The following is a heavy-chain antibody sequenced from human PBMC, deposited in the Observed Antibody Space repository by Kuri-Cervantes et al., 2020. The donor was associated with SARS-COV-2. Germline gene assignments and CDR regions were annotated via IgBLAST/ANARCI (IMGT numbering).Heavy chain of an antibody. J-gene: IGHJ6*03. V-gene: IGHV1-18*01. Sequence: ASVKVSRRASGYTFTSYGISWVRQAPGQGLEWMGWISAYNGNTNYAQKLQGRVTMTTDTSTSTAYMELRSLRSDDTAVHYCARVYFLYYDSSGYLAYYYYYYMDVWGKGTTVTVSS. CDR2: ISAYNGNT. CDR1: GYTFTSYG. CDR3: ARVYFLYYDSSGYLAYYYYYYMDV. D-gene: IGHD3-22*01.